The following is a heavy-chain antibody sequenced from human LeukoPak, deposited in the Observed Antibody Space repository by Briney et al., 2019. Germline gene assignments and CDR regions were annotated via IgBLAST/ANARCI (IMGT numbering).Heavy chain of an antibody. V-gene: IGHV3-23*01. CDR1: GFTFTNHG. CDR2: ISGGGANT. J-gene: IGHJ4*02. CDR3: ASHAAYTSDWRARTFDY. Sequence: GGSLRLSCGASGFTFTNHGTSWVRQAPGKGLEWVSAISGGGANTYYTDSVRGRFIISRDQSRKTLYLQMNRLRAEDTAIYYCASHAAYTSDWRARTFDYWGQGTLVTVSS. D-gene: IGHD6-19*01.